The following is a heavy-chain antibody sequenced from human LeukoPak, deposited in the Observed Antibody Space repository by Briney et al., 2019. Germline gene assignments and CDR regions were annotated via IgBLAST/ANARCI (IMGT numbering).Heavy chain of an antibody. Sequence: SETLSLTCSVSGGSIRSYYWSWIWQPPGKGLEWVAYIYNSDNSNYNPSLKSRVAISVDTSKNQFSLKLSSVTAADTAVYYCARDVLRYFDWLLSPFDPWGQGTLVTVSS. D-gene: IGHD3-9*01. CDR1: GGSIRSYY. CDR2: IYNSDNS. V-gene: IGHV4-59*12. CDR3: ARDVLRYFDWLLSPFDP. J-gene: IGHJ5*02.